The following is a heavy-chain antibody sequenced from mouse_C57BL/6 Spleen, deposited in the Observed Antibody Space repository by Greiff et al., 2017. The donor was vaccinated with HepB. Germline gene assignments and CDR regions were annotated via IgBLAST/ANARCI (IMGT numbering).Heavy chain of an antibody. CDR2: ILPGSGST. CDR3: VKRHGSDVYYYAMDY. Sequence: VQLQQSGAELMKPGASVKLSCKATGYTFTGYWIEWVKQRPGHGLEWIGEILPGSGSTNYNEKFKGKATFTADTSSNTAYMQLSSLTTEDSAIYYCVKRHGSDVYYYAMDYWGQGTSVTVSP. CDR1: GYTFTGYW. V-gene: IGHV1-9*01. J-gene: IGHJ4*01.